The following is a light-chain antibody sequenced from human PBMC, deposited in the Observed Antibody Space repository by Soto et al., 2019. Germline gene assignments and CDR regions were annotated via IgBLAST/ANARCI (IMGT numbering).Light chain of an antibody. CDR2: AAS. V-gene: IGKV1D-12*01. CDR3: QQANSFPLT. J-gene: IGKJ4*01. Sequence: DIQMTQSPSSVSASVGDRVTMTCRASQCISSWLAWYQQKPGKAPKLLIYAASSLQSGVPSRFSGTASGTEFTLTISSLQPEDFATYFCQQANSFPLTFGGGTKVEIK. CDR1: QCISSW.